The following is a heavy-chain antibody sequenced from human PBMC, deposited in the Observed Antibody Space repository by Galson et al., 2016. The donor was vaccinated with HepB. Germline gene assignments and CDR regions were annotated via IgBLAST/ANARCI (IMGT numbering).Heavy chain of an antibody. D-gene: IGHD5-12*01. Sequence: SDGSTYYADSVKGRFTISRDNSKNTLYLQMNSLRAEDTALYYCARGRGYSGYASYYGMDVWGQGTTVTVSS. J-gene: IGHJ6*02. CDR3: ARGRGYSGYASYYGMDV. V-gene: IGHV3-53*01. CDR2: SDGST.